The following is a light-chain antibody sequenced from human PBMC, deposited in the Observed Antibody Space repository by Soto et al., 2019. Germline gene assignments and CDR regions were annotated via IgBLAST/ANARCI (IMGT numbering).Light chain of an antibody. CDR3: QHYSNWPPT. CDR1: QSVHRN. V-gene: IGKV3-15*01. CDR2: YAS. J-gene: IGKJ3*01. Sequence: MTQSPATLSASPGDRVTLSCRASQSVHRNLAWYQQKPGQGPSLLIYYASTRATGVPDRFTGSGSGTEFTLTISSLQSEDFGVYHCQHYSNWPPTFGPGTKVEIK.